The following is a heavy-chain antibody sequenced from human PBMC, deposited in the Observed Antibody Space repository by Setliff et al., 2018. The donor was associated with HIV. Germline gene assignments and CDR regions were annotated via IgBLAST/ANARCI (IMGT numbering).Heavy chain of an antibody. Sequence: ASVKVSCKASGYTFTSYGISWVRQAPGQGLEWMGWISADNGNTHYAQRLQGRVTMTTDTSTRTAYMELRSLRSDDTAVYYCARQFLDWSNDYYSRYYMDVWGKGTTVTVS. D-gene: IGHD3-3*01. J-gene: IGHJ6*03. V-gene: IGHV1-18*01. CDR2: ISADNGNT. CDR1: GYTFTSYG. CDR3: ARQFLDWSNDYYSRYYMDV.